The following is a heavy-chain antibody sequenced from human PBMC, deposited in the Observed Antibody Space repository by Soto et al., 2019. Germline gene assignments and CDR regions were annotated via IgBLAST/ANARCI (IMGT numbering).Heavy chain of an antibody. D-gene: IGHD1-26*01. CDR3: ARHRSRGGGATPFDY. Sequence: EVQLVQSGAEVKKPGESLKISCKDSGNSFTDYWISWVRQMPGKGLEWMGRIDPSDSYTHYSPSFQGHVTISFDKSISHAHRQWNSLKASDTAMYYCARHRSRGGGATPFDYWGQGTLVTVSS. CDR1: GNSFTDYW. CDR2: IDPSDSYT. J-gene: IGHJ4*02. V-gene: IGHV5-10-1*01.